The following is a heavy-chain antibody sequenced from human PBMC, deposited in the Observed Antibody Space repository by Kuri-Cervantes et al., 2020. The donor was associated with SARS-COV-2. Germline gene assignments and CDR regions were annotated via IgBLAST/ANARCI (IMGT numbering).Heavy chain of an antibody. J-gene: IGHJ6*02. CDR1: GFTFSSYG. Sequence: GESLKISCAASGFTFSSYGMHWVRQAPGKGLEWVAVISYDGSNKYYADSVKGRFTISRDNSKNTLYLQMNSLRAEDTAVYYCARGDIVVVVASLKYYYGMDVWGQGTTVTGSS. CDR2: ISYDGSNK. D-gene: IGHD2-15*01. CDR3: ARGDIVVVVASLKYYYGMDV. V-gene: IGHV3-30*03.